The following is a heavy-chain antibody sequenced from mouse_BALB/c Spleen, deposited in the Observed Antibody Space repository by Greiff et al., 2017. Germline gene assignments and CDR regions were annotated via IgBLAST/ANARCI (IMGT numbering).Heavy chain of an antibody. Sequence: EVKLQESGTVLARPGASVKMSCKASGYTFTSYWMHWVKQRPGQGLEWIGAIYPGNSDTSYNQKFKGKAKLTAVTSTSTAYMELSSLTNEDSAVYYCTRSLYGNSAWFAYWGQGTLVTVSA. J-gene: IGHJ3*01. CDR3: TRSLYGNSAWFAY. D-gene: IGHD2-1*01. V-gene: IGHV1-5*01. CDR1: GYTFTSYW. CDR2: IYPGNSDT.